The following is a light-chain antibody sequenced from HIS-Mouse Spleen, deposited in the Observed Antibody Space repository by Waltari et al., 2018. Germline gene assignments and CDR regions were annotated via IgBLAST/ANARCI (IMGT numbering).Light chain of an antibody. CDR2: EDS. CDR1: ALPTKY. CDR3: YSTDSSGNHRV. J-gene: IGLJ2*01. Sequence: SYELTQPPSVSVSPGQPPRTTCSGDALPTKYAYWYQQKSGQAPVLVIYEDSKRPSGIPERFSGSSSGTMATLTISGAQVEDEADYYCYSTDSSGNHRVFGGGTKLTVL. V-gene: IGLV3-10*01.